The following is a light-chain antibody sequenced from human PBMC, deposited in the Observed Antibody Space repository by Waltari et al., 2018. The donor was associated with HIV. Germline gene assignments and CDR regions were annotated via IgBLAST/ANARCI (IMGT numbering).Light chain of an antibody. V-gene: IGLV7-43*01. J-gene: IGLJ3*02. CDR1: TGAVTSGFY. CDR2: STS. CDR3: LLYYGGAQV. Sequence: QAVVTQEPSLTVSPGGTVTLTCASSTGAVTSGFYPNWFQQKPGQAPRPLIYSTSKKHFWTPARFSGSLLGGKAALTLSSVQPEDEADYYCLLYYGGAQVFGGGTKLTVL.